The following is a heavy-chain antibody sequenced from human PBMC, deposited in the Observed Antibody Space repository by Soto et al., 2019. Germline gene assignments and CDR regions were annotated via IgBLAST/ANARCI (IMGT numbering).Heavy chain of an antibody. CDR1: GFTFSNAW. J-gene: IGHJ4*02. D-gene: IGHD3-3*01. V-gene: IGHV3-15*01. CDR3: TPPFYDFWSGYFARWYYFDY. CDR2: IKSKTDGGTT. Sequence: EVQLVESGGGLVKPGGSLRLSCAASGFTFSNAWMSWVRQAPGKGLEWVGRIKSKTDGGTTDYAAPVKGRFTISRDDSKTTLYLQMNSLKTEETAVYYCTPPFYDFWSGYFARWYYFDYWGQGTLVTVSS.